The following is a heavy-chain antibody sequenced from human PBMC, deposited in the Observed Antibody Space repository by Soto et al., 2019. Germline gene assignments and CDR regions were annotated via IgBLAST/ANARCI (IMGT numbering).Heavy chain of an antibody. D-gene: IGHD5-12*01. CDR3: ARDLVATIPYIAAAPNYYDGMDV. V-gene: IGHV1-69*13. J-gene: IGHJ6*02. Sequence: SVKVSCKASGDTFSSYAISWVRQAPGQGLEWMGGIIPIFGTANYAQKFQGRVTITADESTSTAYMELSSLRSEDTAVYYCARDLVATIPYIAAAPNYYDGMDVWGQGTTVTVSS. CDR1: GDTFSSYA. CDR2: IIPIFGTA.